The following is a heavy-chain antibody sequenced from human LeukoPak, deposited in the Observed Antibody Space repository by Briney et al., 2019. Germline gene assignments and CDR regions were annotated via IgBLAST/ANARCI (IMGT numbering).Heavy chain of an antibody. CDR3: ARSNYYDSSGSYHGVDY. Sequence: SVKVSCTASGGTFSSYAINWVRQAPGQGLEWMGGIIPIFGTANYAQKFQGRVTITADESTSTAYMELSSLRSEDTAVYYCARSNYYDSSGSYHGVDYWGQGTLVTVSS. CDR1: GGTFSSYA. V-gene: IGHV1-69*13. CDR2: IIPIFGTA. J-gene: IGHJ4*02. D-gene: IGHD3-22*01.